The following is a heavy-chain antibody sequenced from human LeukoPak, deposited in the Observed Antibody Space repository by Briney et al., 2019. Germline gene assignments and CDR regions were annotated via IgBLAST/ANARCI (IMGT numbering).Heavy chain of an antibody. J-gene: IGHJ6*02. CDR1: GVSISSYY. D-gene: IGHD2-2*01. CDR2: IYYSGST. CDR3: ARLVVPAADYYYGMGV. Sequence: SETLSLTCTVSGVSISSYYWSWIRQPPGKGLEWIGYIYYSGSTNYNPSLKSRVTISVDTSKNQFSLKLSSVTAADTAVYYCARLVVPAADYYYGMGVWGQGTTVTVSS. V-gene: IGHV4-59*01.